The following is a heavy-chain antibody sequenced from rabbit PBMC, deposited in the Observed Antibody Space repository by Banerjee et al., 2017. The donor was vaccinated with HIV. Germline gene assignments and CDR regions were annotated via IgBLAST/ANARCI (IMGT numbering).Heavy chain of an antibody. CDR1: GFSFSSDYY. D-gene: IGHD6-1*01. V-gene: IGHV1S40*01. CDR2: IYAGSSGST. CDR3: ARGLYYTYPNTGYPYYFNL. Sequence: QSLEESGGDLVKPGASLTLTCTASGFSFSSDYYGCWVRQAPGKGLEWIACIYAGSSGSTYYASWAAGRFTICKTSSTTVTLQMTSLTAADTATYFCARGLYYTYPNTGYPYYFNLWGPGTLVTVS. J-gene: IGHJ4*01.